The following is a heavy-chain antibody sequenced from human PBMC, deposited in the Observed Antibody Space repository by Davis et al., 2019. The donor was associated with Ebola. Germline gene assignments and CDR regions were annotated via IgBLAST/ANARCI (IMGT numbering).Heavy chain of an antibody. Sequence: PGGSLRLSCAASGFTFSSYGMHWVRQAPGKGLEWVAVISYDGSNKYYADSVKGRFTISRDNSKNTLYLQMNSLRAEDTAVYYCAREGLPYYYDSSGYLGDYWGQGTLVTVSS. CDR3: AREGLPYYYDSSGYLGDY. CDR2: ISYDGSNK. J-gene: IGHJ4*02. CDR1: GFTFSSYG. D-gene: IGHD3-22*01. V-gene: IGHV3-30*03.